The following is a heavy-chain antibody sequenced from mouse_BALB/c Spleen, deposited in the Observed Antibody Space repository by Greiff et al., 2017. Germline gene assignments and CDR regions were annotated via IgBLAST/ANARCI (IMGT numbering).Heavy chain of an antibody. Sequence: EVKLMESGGGLVKPGGSLKLSCAASGFTFSSYAMSWVRQTPEKRLEWVASISSGGSTYYPDSVKGRFTISRDNARNILYLQMSSLRSEDTAMYYCAREGDGNYYFDYWGQGTTLTVSA. J-gene: IGHJ2*01. D-gene: IGHD2-1*01. CDR2: ISSGGST. V-gene: IGHV5-6-5*01. CDR1: GFTFSSYA. CDR3: AREGDGNYYFDY.